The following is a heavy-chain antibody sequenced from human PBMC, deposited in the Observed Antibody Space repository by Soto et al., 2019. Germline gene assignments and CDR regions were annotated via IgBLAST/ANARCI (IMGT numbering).Heavy chain of an antibody. D-gene: IGHD3-16*01. V-gene: IGHV4-31*03. J-gene: IGHJ4*02. CDR1: GGSISSGGYY. Sequence: SETLSLTCTVSGGSISSGGYYWSWIRQHPGKGLEWIGYIYYSGSTYYNPSLKSRVTISVDTSKNQFSLKLSSVTAADTAVYYCARGKIGALWDWGQGTLVTVSS. CDR2: IYYSGST. CDR3: ARGKIGALWD.